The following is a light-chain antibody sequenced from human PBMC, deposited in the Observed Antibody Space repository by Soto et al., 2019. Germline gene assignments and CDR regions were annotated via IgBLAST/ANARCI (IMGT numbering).Light chain of an antibody. J-gene: IGKJ1*01. CDR2: WAS. CDR3: QQYYSPPWT. CDR1: QSVLFSSNNKNY. V-gene: IGKV4-1*01. Sequence: DIVMTQSPDSLAVSLGERATINCKSSQSVLFSSNNKNYLAWYQQKPGQSPKLLIYWASTRKSGVPDRFSGSGSGTDFTPTISSLQAADVAVYFCQQYYSPPWTFGPGTKVDIK.